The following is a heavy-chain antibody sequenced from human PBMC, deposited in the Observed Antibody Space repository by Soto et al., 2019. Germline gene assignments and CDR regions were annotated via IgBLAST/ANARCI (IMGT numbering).Heavy chain of an antibody. CDR3: ARHWAAAGPFDY. D-gene: IGHD6-13*01. CDR2: ISAYNGNT. J-gene: IGHJ4*02. V-gene: IGHV1-18*01. CDR1: GYTFTSYG. Sequence: QVQLVQSGAEVKKPGASVKVSCKASGYTFTSYGISWVRQAPGQGLERIGWISAYNGNTNYAQKLQGRVTMTTDPSTSTGYMEVRSPRSDDTAVYYCARHWAAAGPFDYGGQGTLVTVSS.